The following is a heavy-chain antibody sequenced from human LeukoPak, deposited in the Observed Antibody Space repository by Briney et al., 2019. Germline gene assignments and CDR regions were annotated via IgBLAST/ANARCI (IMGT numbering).Heavy chain of an antibody. Sequence: GGSLRLSCAASGFTFSSYEMNWVRQAPGKGLEWVSYISSSGSSISYADSVKGRFTISRDNAKNSLCLQMNSLRAEDTAVYYCARLQEDYDFWSGSRAWFDPWGQGTLVTVSS. CDR3: ARLQEDYDFWSGSRAWFDP. V-gene: IGHV3-48*03. CDR1: GFTFSSYE. D-gene: IGHD3-3*01. CDR2: ISSSGSSI. J-gene: IGHJ5*02.